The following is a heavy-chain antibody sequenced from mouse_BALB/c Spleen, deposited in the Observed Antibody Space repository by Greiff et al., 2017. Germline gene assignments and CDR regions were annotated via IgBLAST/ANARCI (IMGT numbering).Heavy chain of an antibody. V-gene: IGHV5-6-5*01. D-gene: IGHD2-14*01. J-gene: IGHJ4*01. CDR2: ISSGGST. CDR1: GFTFSSYA. CDR3: ARGGTDYYAMDY. Sequence: EVKLVESGGGLVKPGGSLKLSCAASGFTFSSYAMSWVRQTPEKRLEWVASISSGGSTYYQDSVKGRFTISRDNARNILYLRMSSLRSEDTAMYYCARGGTDYYAMDYWGQGTSVTVSS.